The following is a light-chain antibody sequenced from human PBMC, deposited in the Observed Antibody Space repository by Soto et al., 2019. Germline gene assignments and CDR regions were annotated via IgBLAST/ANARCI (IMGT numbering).Light chain of an antibody. CDR2: EVS. CDR1: SSDIGGYNY. CDR3: CSYRSTNTLYV. Sequence: QSALTQPASVSGSPGQSVTISCTGTSSDIGGYNYVSWYQQHPGKAPKLMVFEVSNRPSGVSTRFSGSKSGNTASLTIFGLQAEDEADYYCCSYRSTNTLYVFGTGTKLTVL. V-gene: IGLV2-14*01. J-gene: IGLJ1*01.